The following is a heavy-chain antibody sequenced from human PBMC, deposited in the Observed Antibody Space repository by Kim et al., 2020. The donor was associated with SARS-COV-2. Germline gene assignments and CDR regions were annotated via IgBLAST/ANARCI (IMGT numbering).Heavy chain of an antibody. CDR3: AKDIRYSSRGHFDY. V-gene: IGHV3-9*01. D-gene: IGHD6-13*01. J-gene: IGHJ4*02. Sequence: GGSLRLSCAASGFTFGDYAMHWVRQAPGKGLEWVSGISWNSGSIGYADSVKGRFTISRDNAKNSLYLQMNSLRAEDTALYYCAKDIRYSSRGHFDYWGQGTLVTVSS. CDR1: GFTFGDYA. CDR2: ISWNSGSI.